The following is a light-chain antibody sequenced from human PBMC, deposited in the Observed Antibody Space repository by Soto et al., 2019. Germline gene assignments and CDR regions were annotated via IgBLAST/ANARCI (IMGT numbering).Light chain of an antibody. V-gene: IGKV1-39*01. CDR2: TAY. Sequence: DIRMTQSPSSLSASVGDTVTITCRASQGIRDYLSWFQHKPGEAPKLLIYTAYSLQGGVPLRFSGAGSRTDFSLTISGLQPEASATYYCQQTYTFPWTLGQGTRVDIK. CDR1: QGIRDY. J-gene: IGKJ1*01. CDR3: QQTYTFPWT.